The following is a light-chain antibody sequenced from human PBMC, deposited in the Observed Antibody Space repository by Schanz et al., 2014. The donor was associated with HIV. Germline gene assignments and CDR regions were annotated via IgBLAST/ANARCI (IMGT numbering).Light chain of an antibody. CDR3: QQRSNWPPT. CDR1: QSVSTR. Sequence: ETVMTQSPATLSVFPGEGVTLSCRASQSVSTRSAWFQQKPGQAPRLLISGASTRAAGVPARFSGSGSGTDFTLTISRLEPDDFAVYYCQQRSNWPPTFGPGTKVDIK. J-gene: IGKJ3*01. CDR2: GAS. V-gene: IGKV3-15*01.